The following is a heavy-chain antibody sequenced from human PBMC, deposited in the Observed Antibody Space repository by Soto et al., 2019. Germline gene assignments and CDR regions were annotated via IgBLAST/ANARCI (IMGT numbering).Heavy chain of an antibody. CDR2: IYYSGSA. CDR1: GGSISSSSYY. Sequence: SETLSLTCTVSGGSISSSSYYWGWIRQPPGKGLEWIGSIYYSGSAYYNPSLKSRVTISVDTSKNQFSLKLSSVTAADTAVYYCARSSPHSGYYAPCDYWGQGTLVTVYS. CDR3: ARSSPHSGYYAPCDY. V-gene: IGHV4-39*01. D-gene: IGHD3-22*01. J-gene: IGHJ4*02.